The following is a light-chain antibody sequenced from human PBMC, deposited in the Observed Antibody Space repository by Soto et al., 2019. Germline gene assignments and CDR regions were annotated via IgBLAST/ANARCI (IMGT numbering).Light chain of an antibody. V-gene: IGLV2-14*03. CDR3: NSYTGSSTPYV. Sequence: QSVLTQPASVSGSPGQSITISCTGTSSDVGSYNYVSWYQQHPGKAPKLMIYDVSNRPSGVSNRFSGSKSGNTASLTISGLQAEDEADYYCNSYTGSSTPYVFGPGTNLTVL. J-gene: IGLJ1*01. CDR1: SSDVGSYNY. CDR2: DVS.